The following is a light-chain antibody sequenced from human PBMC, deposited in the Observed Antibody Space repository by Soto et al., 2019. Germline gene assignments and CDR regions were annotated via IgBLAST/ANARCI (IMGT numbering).Light chain of an antibody. Sequence: DVVLTQSPLSLPVTLGQPASISCRSSQSLVSSDGNTYLTWFHQRPGQSPRRLTYKVSNRDSGVPDRFSGSGSGTEFTLKISRVEAEDVGVYYCMQGTHWPTFGQGTRLEIK. CDR1: QSLVSSDGNTY. J-gene: IGKJ5*01. CDR3: MQGTHWPT. V-gene: IGKV2-30*01. CDR2: KVS.